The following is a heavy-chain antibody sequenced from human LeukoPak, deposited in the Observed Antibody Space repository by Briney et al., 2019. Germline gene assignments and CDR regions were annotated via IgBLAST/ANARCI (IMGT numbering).Heavy chain of an antibody. V-gene: IGHV3-30*04. D-gene: IGHD2-2*01. J-gene: IGHJ5*02. CDR1: GFTFSSYA. CDR2: ISYDGSNK. CDR3: ARDLGPPDCSSTSCPYNWLDR. Sequence: GGSLRLSCAASGFTFSSYAMHWVRQAPGKGLEWVAVISYDGSNKYYADSVKGRFTISRDNSKNTLYLQMNSLRAEDTAVYYCARDLGPPDCSSTSCPYNWLDRWGQGTLVTVSS.